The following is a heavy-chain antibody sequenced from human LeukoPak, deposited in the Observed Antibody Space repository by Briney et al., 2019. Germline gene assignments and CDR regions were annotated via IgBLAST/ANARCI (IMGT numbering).Heavy chain of an antibody. Sequence: GASVKVSCKASGYTFTSYDINWVRQATGQGLEWMGWMNPNSGNTGYAQKFQGRVTMTRNTSISTAYMELSSLRSEDTAVYYCARINLLPDTARVLGFDPWGQGTLVTVSS. V-gene: IGHV1-8*02. CDR3: ARINLLPDTARVLGFDP. CDR2: MNPNSGNT. J-gene: IGHJ5*02. D-gene: IGHD5-18*01. CDR1: GYTFTSYD.